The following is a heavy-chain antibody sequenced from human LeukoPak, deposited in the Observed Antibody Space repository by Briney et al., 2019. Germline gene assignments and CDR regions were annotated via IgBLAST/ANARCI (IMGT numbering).Heavy chain of an antibody. J-gene: IGHJ5*02. Sequence: SETLSLTCTVSGGSISSYYWSWIRQPPGKGLEWIGYIYYSGSTNYNPSLKSRVTISVDTSKNQFSLKLSSVTAADTAVYYCARGRAMMVEPGRRPPQSWFDAWGLGIRVAVSS. V-gene: IGHV4-59*01. D-gene: IGHD1-14*01. CDR2: IYYSGST. CDR1: GGSISSYY. CDR3: ARGRAMMVEPGRRPPQSWFDA.